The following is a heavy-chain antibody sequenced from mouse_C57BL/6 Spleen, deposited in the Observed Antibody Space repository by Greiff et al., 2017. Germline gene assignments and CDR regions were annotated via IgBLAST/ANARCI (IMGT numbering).Heavy chain of an antibody. CDR3: ARSVWDYGTYYAMDY. CDR1: GYAFSSYW. D-gene: IGHD2-4*01. J-gene: IGHJ4*01. V-gene: IGHV1-80*01. CDR2: IYPGDGDT. Sequence: QVQLQQSGAELVKPGASVKISCKASGYAFSSYWMNWVKQRPGKGLEWIGQIYPGDGDTNYNGKFKGKATLTADKSSSTAYMQLSSLTSEDSAVYFCARSVWDYGTYYAMDYWGQGTSVTVSS.